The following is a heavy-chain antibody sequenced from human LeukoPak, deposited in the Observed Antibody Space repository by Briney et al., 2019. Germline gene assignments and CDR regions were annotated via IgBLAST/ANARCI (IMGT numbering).Heavy chain of an antibody. CDR3: ARESRAVRGVIITGLDP. CDR1: GFTFSSYG. J-gene: IGHJ5*02. CDR2: ISYDGSNK. V-gene: IGHV3-30*03. D-gene: IGHD3-10*01. Sequence: GGSLRLSCAASGFTFSSYGMHWVRQAPGKGLEWVAVISYDGSNKYYADSVKGRFTISRDNSKNTLYLQMNSLRAEDTAVYYCARESRAVRGVIITGLDPWGQGTLVTVSS.